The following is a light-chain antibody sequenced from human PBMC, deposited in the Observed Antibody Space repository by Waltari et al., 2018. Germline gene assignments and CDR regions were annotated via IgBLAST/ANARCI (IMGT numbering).Light chain of an antibody. CDR3: QAYDSSLSGHVL. CDR1: SSNLGGFY. CDR2: DNN. Sequence: QSVLTQPPSVSGAPGQRVTISCTGSSSNLGGFYVYWYQQPPGMAPKLLMYDNNKRPSGVSDRFSGSKSGTSASLTITGLQSEDEADYYCQAYDSSLSGHVLFGGGTRLTVL. J-gene: IGLJ2*01. V-gene: IGLV1-40*01.